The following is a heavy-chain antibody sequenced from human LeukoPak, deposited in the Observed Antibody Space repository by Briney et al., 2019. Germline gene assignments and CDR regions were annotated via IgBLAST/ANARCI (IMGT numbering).Heavy chain of an antibody. CDR2: ISGSGGST. CDR1: GFTFSSYA. CDR3: ATTPIFGVVITNFDY. J-gene: IGHJ4*02. D-gene: IGHD3-3*01. Sequence: GGSLRLSCAASGFTFSSYAMSWVRQAPGKGLEWVSAISGSGGSTYYADSVKGRFTISRDNSKNTLYLQMNSLRAEDTAVYYCATTPIFGVVITNFDYWGQGTLVTVSS. V-gene: IGHV3-23*01.